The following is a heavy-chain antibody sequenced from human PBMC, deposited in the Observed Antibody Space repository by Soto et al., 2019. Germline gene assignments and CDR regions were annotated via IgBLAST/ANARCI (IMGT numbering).Heavy chain of an antibody. CDR3: ARSAPDYYDSSGQLDY. V-gene: IGHV3-11*01. CDR2: ISSSGSTI. J-gene: IGHJ4*02. Sequence: GGSLRLSCAASGFTFSDYYMSWIRQAPGKGLEWVSYISSSGSTICYADSVKGRFTISRDNAKNSLYLQMNSLRAEDTAVYYCARSAPDYYDSSGQLDYWGQGPLFTV. CDR1: GFTFSDYY. D-gene: IGHD3-22*01.